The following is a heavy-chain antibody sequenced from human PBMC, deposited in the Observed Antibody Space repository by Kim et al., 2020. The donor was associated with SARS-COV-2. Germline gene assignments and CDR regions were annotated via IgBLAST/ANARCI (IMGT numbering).Heavy chain of an antibody. V-gene: IGHV4-59*01. D-gene: IGHD3-16*01. CDR1: GDSIANYY. CDR3: ARGFPDEYYYYVMYC. J-gene: IGHJ6*02. CDR2: VRNSGTT. Sequence: SETLSLTCTVSGDSIANYYWTWIRQPPGRGLEWIGFVRNSGTTRYVPSLRSRVTISADTSKNQFFLTLTSVTAADTAAHYCARGFPDEYYYYVMYCWVQG.